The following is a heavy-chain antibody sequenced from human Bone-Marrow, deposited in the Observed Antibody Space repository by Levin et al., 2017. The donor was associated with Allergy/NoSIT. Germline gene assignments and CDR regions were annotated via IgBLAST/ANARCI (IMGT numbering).Heavy chain of an antibody. J-gene: IGHJ5*02. CDR3: ARLDNYFDP. V-gene: IGHV4-31*03. Sequence: PSQTLSLTCTVSGGSISRGDYFWGWLRQHPGKGLEWIGYIWHSGATHYNPCLKSRLTISVDTSQNQFSLNLKSVTAADTAVYYCARLDNYFDPWGQGTLVTVSS. CDR1: GGSISRGDYF. CDR2: IWHSGAT.